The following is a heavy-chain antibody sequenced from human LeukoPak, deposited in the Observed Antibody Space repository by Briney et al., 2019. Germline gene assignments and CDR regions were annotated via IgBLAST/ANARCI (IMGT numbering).Heavy chain of an antibody. V-gene: IGHV3-7*01. CDR1: GFTFSSHA. CDR2: IKQDGSEK. J-gene: IGHJ6*02. D-gene: IGHD3-9*01. CDR3: ATLTAGMDV. Sequence: GGSLRLSCTPSGFTFSSHAMSWVRQAPGKGLEWVANIKQDGSEKYYVDSVKGRFTISRDNAKNSLYLQMNSLRAEDTAVYHCATLTAGMDVWGQGTTVTVSS.